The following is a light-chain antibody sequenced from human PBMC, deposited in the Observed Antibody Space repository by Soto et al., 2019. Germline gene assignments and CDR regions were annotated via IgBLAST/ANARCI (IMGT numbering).Light chain of an antibody. CDR2: MVS. CDR3: MQRIDFPHT. Sequence: VVMTQTPLSLPVTPGEPASISCRSSQSLLDTDDGNTYLDWYVQKPGQSPQLLIYMVSFRASGVPDRFGGSGSGTDFTLKISRVEAEDVGLYYCMQRIDFPHTFGQGTKLEIK. CDR1: QSLLDTDDGNTY. V-gene: IGKV2-40*01. J-gene: IGKJ2*01.